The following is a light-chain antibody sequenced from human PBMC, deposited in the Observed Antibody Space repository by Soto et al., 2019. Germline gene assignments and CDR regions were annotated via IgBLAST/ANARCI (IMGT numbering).Light chain of an antibody. J-gene: IGKJ5*01. CDR3: MQALQIPIT. V-gene: IGKV2-28*01. CDR2: LGS. Sequence: DIVMTQSALSQPVTPVEPASISCXSSQXLLRSNGYNYLDWYQQKPGQSPQLLIYLGSARASGVPDRFSGSGSGTDFTLKISRVEAEDAAVYYCMQALQIPITFGQGTRLEIK. CDR1: QXLLRSNGYNY.